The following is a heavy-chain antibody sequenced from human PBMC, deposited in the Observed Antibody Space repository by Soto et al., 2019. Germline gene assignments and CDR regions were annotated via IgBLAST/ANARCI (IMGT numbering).Heavy chain of an antibody. CDR2: IIPIFGTA. Sequence: ASVKVSCKASVGTFSSYAISWVRQAPGQGLEWMGGIIPIFGTANYAQKFQGRVTITADESTSTAYMELSSLRSEDTAVYYCARATTVVTQDYYYYMDVWGKGTTVTVSS. D-gene: IGHD4-17*01. V-gene: IGHV1-69*13. CDR3: ARATTVVTQDYYYYMDV. CDR1: VGTFSSYA. J-gene: IGHJ6*03.